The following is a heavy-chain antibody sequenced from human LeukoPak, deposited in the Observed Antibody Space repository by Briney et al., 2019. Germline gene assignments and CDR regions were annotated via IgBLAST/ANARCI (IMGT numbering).Heavy chain of an antibody. J-gene: IGHJ6*03. CDR3: ARVITSGYSYYYYYMDF. CDR2: IHYSGSS. D-gene: IGHD3-22*01. Sequence: PSETLSLTCSVSGVSINSYFWSWIRQPPGKGLEWTGYIHYSGSSNYNSSLKSRVTIAVDTSKNQFSLRLTSVTAADTAVYYCARVITSGYSYYYYYMDFWGRGTTVTVSS. V-gene: IGHV4-59*01. CDR1: GVSINSYF.